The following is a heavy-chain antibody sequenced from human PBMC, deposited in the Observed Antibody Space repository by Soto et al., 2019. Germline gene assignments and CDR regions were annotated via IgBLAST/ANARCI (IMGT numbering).Heavy chain of an antibody. D-gene: IGHD6-13*01. CDR3: ARLITAAGDYYYYYGMDV. CDR2: IYYSGST. J-gene: IGHJ6*02. CDR1: GGSISSSSYY. Sequence: PSETLSLTCTVSGGSISSSSYYWGWIRQPPGKGLEWIGSIYYSGSTYYNPSLKSRVTISVDTSKNQFSLKLSSVTAADTAVYYCARLITAAGDYYYYYGMDVWGQGTTVTVSS. V-gene: IGHV4-39*01.